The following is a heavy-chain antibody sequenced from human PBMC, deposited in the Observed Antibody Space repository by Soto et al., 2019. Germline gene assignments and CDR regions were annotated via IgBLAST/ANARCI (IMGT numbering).Heavy chain of an antibody. V-gene: IGHV3-23*01. CDR2: ISGSGATS. J-gene: IGHJ5*01. D-gene: IGHD2-21*02. CDR3: AKTETMVVVTVQPRWFDS. CDR1: GFNFNNQA. Sequence: QLLESGGGLVQPGGSLRLSCTASGFNFNNQAMSWIRQAPGKGLEWVSTISGSGATSLYADSVKGGFTIFKDISQAYLDRKSLRVEDSATYYCAKTETMVVVTVQPRWFDSWGRGTLVTVS.